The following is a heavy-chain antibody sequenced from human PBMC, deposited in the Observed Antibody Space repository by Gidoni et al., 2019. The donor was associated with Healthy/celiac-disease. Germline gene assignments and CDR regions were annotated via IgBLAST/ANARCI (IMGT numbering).Heavy chain of an antibody. D-gene: IGHD3-10*01. CDR1: GFNFDGYA. V-gene: IGHV3-9*01. CDR2: ISWNSGSR. J-gene: IGHJ3*02. CDR3: AKDMGYDGSGSYVGHDAFDI. Sequence: DVQLVASVGGLFQPGSSLRLSCAASGFNFDGYAMLWVRQAPGKGLEWVSGISWNSGSRGYADSVKGRFTISRDNAKNSLYLKMNSLRAEDTALYYCAKDMGYDGSGSYVGHDAFDIWGQGTMVTVSS.